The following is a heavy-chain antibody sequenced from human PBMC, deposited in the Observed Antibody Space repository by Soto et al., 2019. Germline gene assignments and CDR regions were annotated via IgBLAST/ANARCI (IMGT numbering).Heavy chain of an antibody. CDR3: AREVGPSYDFWSGYVIDY. CDR2: ISSSSSYI. D-gene: IGHD3-3*01. CDR1: GFTFSSYS. V-gene: IGHV3-21*01. Sequence: GGSLRLSCAASGFTFSSYSMNWVRQAPGKGLEWVSSISSSSSYIYYADSVKGRFTISRDNAKNSLYLQMNSLRAEDTAVYYCAREVGPSYDFWSGYVIDYWGQGTLVTVSS. J-gene: IGHJ4*02.